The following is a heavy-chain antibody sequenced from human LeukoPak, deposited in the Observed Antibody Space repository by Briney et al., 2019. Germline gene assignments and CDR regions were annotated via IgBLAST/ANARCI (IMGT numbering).Heavy chain of an antibody. Sequence: GASVKVSCQASGYTLTSYGISWVRPAPRQGREWVGWICAYNGSTNYEQKLQGRVTMATDTSTSTVYLELRSVRSDDTAVYYCARPRYGEVYYYYYMDVWGKGTTVTVSS. J-gene: IGHJ6*03. V-gene: IGHV1-18*01. CDR2: ICAYNGST. D-gene: IGHD4-17*01. CDR3: ARPRYGEVYYYYYMDV. CDR1: GYTLTSYG.